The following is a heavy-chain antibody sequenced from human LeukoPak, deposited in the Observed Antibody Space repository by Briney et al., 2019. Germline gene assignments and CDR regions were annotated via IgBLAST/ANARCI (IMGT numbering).Heavy chain of an antibody. D-gene: IGHD3-22*01. CDR2: IIPIFGTA. J-gene: IGHJ4*02. CDR3: ARWVEYYDSSGYSPLLD. CDR1: GGTFSSYA. Sequence: ASVKVSCKASGGTFSSYAISWVRQAPGQGLEWMGGIIPIFGTANYAQKFQGRDTITADESTSTAYMELSSLRSEDTAVYYCARWVEYYDSSGYSPLLDWGQGTLVTVSS. V-gene: IGHV1-69*13.